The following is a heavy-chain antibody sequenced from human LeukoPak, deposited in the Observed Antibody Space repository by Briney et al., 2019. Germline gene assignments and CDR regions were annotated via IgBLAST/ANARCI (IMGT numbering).Heavy chain of an antibody. D-gene: IGHD3-16*01. CDR2: MLSDDSSR. CDR3: ARVVFSGMDV. CDR1: GFTFSSYW. J-gene: IGHJ6*02. Sequence: GGSLRLPCAASGFTFSSYWMHWVRQAPGKGLVWVSRMLSDDSSRTYADSVKGRFTISRDNAKNTLYLQMNSLRAEDTAVYYCARVVFSGMDVWGLGTTVTVSS. V-gene: IGHV3-74*01.